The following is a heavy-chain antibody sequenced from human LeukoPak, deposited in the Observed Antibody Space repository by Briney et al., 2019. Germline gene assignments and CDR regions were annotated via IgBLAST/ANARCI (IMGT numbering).Heavy chain of an antibody. Sequence: GGSLRLSCTASEFTFSSYVMSWVRQAPGKGLEWVSVIYSGGSTYYADSVKGRFTISRDNSKNTLYLQMNSLRAEDTAVYYCARERGHLDYWGQGTLVTVSS. D-gene: IGHD6-25*01. CDR3: ARERGHLDY. CDR1: EFTFSSYV. J-gene: IGHJ4*02. CDR2: IYSGGST. V-gene: IGHV3-66*01.